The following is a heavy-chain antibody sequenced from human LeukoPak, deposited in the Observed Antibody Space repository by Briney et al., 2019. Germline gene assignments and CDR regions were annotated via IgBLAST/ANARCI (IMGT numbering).Heavy chain of an antibody. D-gene: IGHD3-10*01. CDR1: GFTFSSYA. V-gene: IGHV3-23*01. J-gene: IGHJ6*03. CDR3: ARGQITMVRGVTPYYMDV. Sequence: GGSLRLSCAASGFTFSSYAMSWVRQAPGKGLEWVSAISGSGGSTYYADSVKGRFTISRDNSKNTLYLQMNSLRAEDTAVYYCARGQITMVRGVTPYYMDVWGKGTTVTVSS. CDR2: ISGSGGST.